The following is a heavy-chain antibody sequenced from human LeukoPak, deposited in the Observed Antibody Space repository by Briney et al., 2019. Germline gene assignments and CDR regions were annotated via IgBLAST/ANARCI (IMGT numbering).Heavy chain of an antibody. CDR2: ISGSGGST. J-gene: IGHJ2*01. CDR3: AKSGDYEGDWYFDL. V-gene: IGHV3-23*01. CDR1: GFTFSSYA. D-gene: IGHD2-21*02. Sequence: GGSLRLSCAASGFTFSSYAMSWVRQAPGKGLEWVSAISGSGGSTYYADSVKGRFTISRDNSKNTLYLQMNSLKAEDTAVYYCAKSGDYEGDWYFDLWGRGTLVTVSS.